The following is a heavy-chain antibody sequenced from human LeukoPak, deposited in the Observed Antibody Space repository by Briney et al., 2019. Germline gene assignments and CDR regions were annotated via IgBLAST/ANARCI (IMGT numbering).Heavy chain of an antibody. CDR1: GYTFTGYY. CDR2: INPNSGGT. V-gene: IGHV1-2*02. D-gene: IGHD3-3*01. CDR3: ARAGTYYDFWSGSIRDAFDI. Sequence: VASVKVSCKAPGYTFTGYYMHWVRQAPGQGLEWMGWINPNSGGTNYAQKFQGRVTMTRDTSISTAYMELSRLRSDDTAVYYCARAGTYYDFWSGSIRDAFDIWGQGTMVTVSS. J-gene: IGHJ3*02.